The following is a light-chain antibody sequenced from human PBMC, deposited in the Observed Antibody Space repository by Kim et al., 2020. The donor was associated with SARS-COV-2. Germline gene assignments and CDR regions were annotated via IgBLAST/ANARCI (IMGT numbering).Light chain of an antibody. CDR3: QAYDNSLRAVM. CDR2: ANN. J-gene: IGLJ3*02. CDR1: TTNIVGRFD. Sequence: RGSTSSTGATTNIVGRFDVDWYQQLPGTAPTLLIYANNNRPSGVPDRFSGSKSGTSAALATTGLQAEDEADYYCQAYDNSLRAVMFGGGTQLTVL. V-gene: IGLV1-40*01.